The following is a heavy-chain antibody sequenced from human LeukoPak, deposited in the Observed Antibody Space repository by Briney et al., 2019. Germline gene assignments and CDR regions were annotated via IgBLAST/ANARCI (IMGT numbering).Heavy chain of an antibody. CDR1: GGTFSSYA. CDR3: ARDLEALYSGWENSWFDP. Sequence: SVKVSCKASGGTFSSYAISWVRQAPGQGLEWMGGIIPIFGTANYAQKFQGRVTITADESTSTAYMELSSLRSEDTAVYYCARDLEALYSGWENSWFDPWGQGTLVTVSS. D-gene: IGHD5-12*01. CDR2: IIPIFGTA. V-gene: IGHV1-69*13. J-gene: IGHJ5*02.